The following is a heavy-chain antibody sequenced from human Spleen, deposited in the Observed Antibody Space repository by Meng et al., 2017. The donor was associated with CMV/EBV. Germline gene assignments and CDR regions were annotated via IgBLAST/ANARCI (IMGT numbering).Heavy chain of an antibody. Sequence: GSMRLSCAAAGCTFSSSWMHWVRQAPGKGLVWVSRINSDGSSTNYADSVKGRFTISRDNAKNTLYLQMNSLRAEDTAVYYCARGIDLWGRGTLVTVSS. J-gene: IGHJ2*01. CDR1: GCTFSSSW. V-gene: IGHV3-74*01. CDR3: ARGIDL. CDR2: INSDGSST.